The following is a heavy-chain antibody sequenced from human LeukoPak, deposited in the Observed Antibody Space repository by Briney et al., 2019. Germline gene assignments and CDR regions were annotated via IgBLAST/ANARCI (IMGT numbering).Heavy chain of an antibody. CDR3: ARVREVWYSSSWHDAFDI. Sequence: SETLSLSCTVSGGSISSGSYYWSWIGQPAGKGLEWIGRIYTSGSTNYNPSIKSRVTISVDTSKNQFSLKLSSVTAADTAVYYCARVREVWYSSSWHDAFDIWGQGTMVTVSS. V-gene: IGHV4-61*02. D-gene: IGHD6-13*01. CDR1: GGSISSGSYY. J-gene: IGHJ3*02. CDR2: IYTSGST.